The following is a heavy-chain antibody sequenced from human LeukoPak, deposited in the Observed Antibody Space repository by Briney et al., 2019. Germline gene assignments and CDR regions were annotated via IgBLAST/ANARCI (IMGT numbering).Heavy chain of an antibody. CDR2: ISAYNGNT. Sequence: ASVKVSCKASGYTFTSYGISWVRQAPGQGLEWMGWISAYNGNTNYAQKLQGRVTMTTDTSTSTAYMELRSLRSDDTAVYYCARPSGSYPNDAFDIWGQGTMVTVSS. J-gene: IGHJ3*02. D-gene: IGHD1-26*01. CDR1: GYTFTSYG. CDR3: ARPSGSYPNDAFDI. V-gene: IGHV1-18*01.